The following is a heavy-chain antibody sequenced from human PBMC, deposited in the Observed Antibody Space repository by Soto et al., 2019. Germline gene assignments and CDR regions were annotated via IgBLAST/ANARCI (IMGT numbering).Heavy chain of an antibody. V-gene: IGHV1-3*01. CDR3: ARDRRSPGRGNWFDP. J-gene: IGHJ5*02. D-gene: IGHD3-10*01. CDR1: GYTFTSYA. Sequence: ASVKVSCKASGYTFTSYAMYWVRQAPGQRLEWMGIINASNGSTNYSQKFQGRVTMTRDTSTSTVYMELSSLRSEDTAVYYCARDRRSPGRGNWFDPWGQGTLVTVSS. CDR2: INASNGST.